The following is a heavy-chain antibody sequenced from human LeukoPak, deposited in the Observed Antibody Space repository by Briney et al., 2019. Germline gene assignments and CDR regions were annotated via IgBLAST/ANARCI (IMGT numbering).Heavy chain of an antibody. J-gene: IGHJ5*02. Sequence: SETLSLTCAVSGGSISSSSYYWGWIRQPPGKGLEWIGYIYYSGSTNHNPSFKSRVTISVDMSKNQFSLKLSSVTAADTAMYYCARYALNWFDPWGQGTLATVSS. CDR3: ARYALNWFDP. CDR2: IYYSGST. CDR1: GGSISSSSYY. V-gene: IGHV4-61*05. D-gene: IGHD2-2*01.